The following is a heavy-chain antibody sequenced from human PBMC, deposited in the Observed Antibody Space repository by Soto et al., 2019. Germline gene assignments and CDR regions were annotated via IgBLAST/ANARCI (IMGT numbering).Heavy chain of an antibody. CDR3: AEGDVFGHDF. CDR1: GFTISSYV. Sequence: PGGSLRLSCAASGFTISSYVMSWVRQAPGKGLDWVAAISDSGGATYSADSVKGRFTISRDNSKNTLSLQMNSLRAEDTAVYYCAEGDVFGHDFWGQGTLVTVSS. V-gene: IGHV3-23*01. J-gene: IGHJ4*02. CDR2: ISDSGGAT. D-gene: IGHD2-21*02.